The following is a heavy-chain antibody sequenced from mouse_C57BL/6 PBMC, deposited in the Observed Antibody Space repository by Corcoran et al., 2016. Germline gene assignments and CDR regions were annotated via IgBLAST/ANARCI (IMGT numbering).Heavy chain of an antibody. D-gene: IGHD1-1*01. V-gene: IGHV1-18*01. J-gene: IGHJ2*01. CDR3: ARRVYGSSYVDY. CDR2: INPNNGGT. Sequence: VQLQQSGPEMVKPGASVKIPCKASGYTFTDYNMDWVKQSHGKSLEWIGDINPNNGGTIYNQKFKGKATLTVDKSSSTAYMELRSLTSEDTAVYYCARRVYGSSYVDYWGQGITLTVSS. CDR1: GYTFTDYN.